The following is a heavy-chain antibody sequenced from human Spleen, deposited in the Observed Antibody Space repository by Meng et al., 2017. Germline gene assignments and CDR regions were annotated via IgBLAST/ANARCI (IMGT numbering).Heavy chain of an antibody. D-gene: IGHD3-22*01. Sequence: SETLSLTCTVSGGSISSATNYWNWIRQHPGKGLEWIGYIFYSGSTNYNPPLKSRAIISVDMSKNQFSLKLNSVTAADTAVYFCARLVPFYFKSTGYYRPPGWFDPWGQGTLVTVSS. J-gene: IGHJ5*02. CDR2: IFYSGST. CDR1: GGSISSATNY. CDR3: ARLVPFYFKSTGYYRPPGWFDP. V-gene: IGHV4-61*01.